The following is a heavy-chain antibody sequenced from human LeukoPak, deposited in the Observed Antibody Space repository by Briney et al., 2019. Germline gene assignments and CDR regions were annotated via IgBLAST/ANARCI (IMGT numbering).Heavy chain of an antibody. CDR1: GYTFTGYY. V-gene: IGHV1-2*02. Sequence: ASVKVSCKASGYTFTGYYMHWVRQAPGQGLEWMGWINPNSGCTNYAQKFQGRVTMTRDTSISTAYMELSRLRSDDTAVYYCARDPTKALWFGESLYPPKYYFDYWGQGTLVTVSS. J-gene: IGHJ4*02. CDR3: ARDPTKALWFGESLYPPKYYFDY. CDR2: INPNSGCT. D-gene: IGHD3-10*01.